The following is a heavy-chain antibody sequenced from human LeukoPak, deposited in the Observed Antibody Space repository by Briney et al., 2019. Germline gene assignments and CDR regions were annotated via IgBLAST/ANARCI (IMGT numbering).Heavy chain of an antibody. CDR3: ARDTLKGATVYYFDY. J-gene: IGHJ4*02. D-gene: IGHD4/OR15-4a*01. V-gene: IGHV3-21*01. CDR2: ISSSSSYI. CDR1: GFTFSSYS. Sequence: GGSLRLSCAASGFTFSSYSMNWVRQAPGKGLEWVSSISSSSSYIYYADSVKGRFTISRDNAKNSLYLQMNSLRAEDTAVYYCARDTLKGATVYYFDYWGQGTLVTVSS.